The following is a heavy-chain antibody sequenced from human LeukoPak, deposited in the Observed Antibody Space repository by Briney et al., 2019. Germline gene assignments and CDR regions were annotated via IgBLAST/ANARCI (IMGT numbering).Heavy chain of an antibody. Sequence: GGSLRLSCTASGFTFGDYAMSWVRQAPGKGLEWVGFIRSKAYGGTTEYAASVKGRFTISRDDSKSIAYLQMNSLKTEDTAVYYCTRDPVGDYWGQGTLATVSS. V-gene: IGHV3-49*04. J-gene: IGHJ4*02. CDR3: TRDPVGDY. D-gene: IGHD2-2*01. CDR2: IRSKAYGGTT. CDR1: GFTFGDYA.